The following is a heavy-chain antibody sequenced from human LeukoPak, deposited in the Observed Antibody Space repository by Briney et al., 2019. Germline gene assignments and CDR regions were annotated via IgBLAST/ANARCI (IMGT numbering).Heavy chain of an antibody. Sequence: GGSLRLSCAASGFTFSNYDMHWVRQAPGKGLEWVAFIRYDGSNKNYADSVKGRFTISRDNSKNTLYLQMNSLRPEDTAVYYCAKSQNYYDNSGYYYLDYWGQGNLVTVSS. D-gene: IGHD3-22*01. CDR2: IRYDGSNK. CDR3: AKSQNYYDNSGYYYLDY. J-gene: IGHJ4*02. CDR1: GFTFSNYD. V-gene: IGHV3-30*02.